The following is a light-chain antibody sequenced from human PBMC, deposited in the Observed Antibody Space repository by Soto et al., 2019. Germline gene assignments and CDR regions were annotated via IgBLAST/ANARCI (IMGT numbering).Light chain of an antibody. V-gene: IGLV1-40*01. J-gene: IGLJ1*01. CDR2: HNS. CDR1: SSNIGAGYD. Sequence: QSVLTQPPSVSGAPGPRVTISCTGSSSNIGAGYDVHWYQQLPGTAPKLLIYHNSDRPSGVPDRFSGSKSGTSASLAITGLQAEDEADYYCQSYDSGLSAFYVFGTGTKVTVL. CDR3: QSYDSGLSAFYV.